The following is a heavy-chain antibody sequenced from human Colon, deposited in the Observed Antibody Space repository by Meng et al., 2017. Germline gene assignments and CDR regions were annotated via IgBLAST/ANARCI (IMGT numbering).Heavy chain of an antibody. V-gene: IGHV3-74*01. D-gene: IGHD2-15*01. J-gene: IGHJ4*02. CDR2: MSIDETAT. CDR3: ARDGGHRADS. Sequence: EVAMVEKGGTLVQRGGCLSFSSAVSGFTVRAHWLNWVRQVPGKGLVGIARMSIDETATTYADSVKGGFTISRENGKNTLHLQMSSLRAEDSAVYYCARDGGHRADSWGQGTLVTVSS. CDR1: GFTVRAHW.